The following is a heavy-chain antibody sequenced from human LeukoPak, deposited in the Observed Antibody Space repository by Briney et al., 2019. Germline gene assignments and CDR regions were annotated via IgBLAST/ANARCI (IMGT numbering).Heavy chain of an antibody. CDR1: GGSISSYY. J-gene: IGHJ4*02. D-gene: IGHD3-22*01. CDR2: IYYSGST. V-gene: IGHV4-59*08. Sequence: SETLTLTCTVSGGSISSYYWSWIRQPPGKGLEWIGYIYYSGSTNYNPSLKSRVTISVDTSKNQFSLKLRSVTAADTAVYYCARYYYDSSGYYHFDYWGQGTLVTVSS. CDR3: ARYYYDSSGYYHFDY.